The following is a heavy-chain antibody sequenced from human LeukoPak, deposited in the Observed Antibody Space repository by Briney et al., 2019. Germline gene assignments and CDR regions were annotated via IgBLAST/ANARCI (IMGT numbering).Heavy chain of an antibody. V-gene: IGHV1-2*06. CDR2: INPNSGGT. J-gene: IGHJ4*02. CDR3: ARGPFVVIPAAIPSHPDY. Sequence: ASVKVSCKASGYTFTSYYMHWVRQAPGQGLEWMGRINPNSGGTNYAQKFQGRVTMTRDTSISTAYMELSRLRSDDTAVYYCARGPFVVIPAAIPSHPDYWGQGTLVAVSS. D-gene: IGHD2-2*01. CDR1: GYTFTSYY.